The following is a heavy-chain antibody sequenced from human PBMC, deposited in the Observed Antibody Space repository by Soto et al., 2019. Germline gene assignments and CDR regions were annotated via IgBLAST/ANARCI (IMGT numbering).Heavy chain of an antibody. CDR1: GGTFSSYA. Sequence: SVKVSCKASGGTFSSYAISWVRQAPGQGLEWMGGIIPIFGTANYAQKFQGRVTITADESTSTAYMELSSLRSEDTAVYYCARDRRRAAAGPYYYYYGMDVWGQGTTVTVSS. CDR3: ARDRRRAAAGPYYYYYGMDV. D-gene: IGHD6-13*01. CDR2: IIPIFGTA. V-gene: IGHV1-69*13. J-gene: IGHJ6*02.